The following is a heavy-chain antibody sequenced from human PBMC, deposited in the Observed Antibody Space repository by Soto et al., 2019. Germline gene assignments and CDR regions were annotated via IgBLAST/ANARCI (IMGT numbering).Heavy chain of an antibody. V-gene: IGHV3-7*01. CDR1: GFTFRSYW. CDR2: MNRDGSEK. Sequence: EVQLVESGGGLVQPGGSLRLSCAASGFTFRSYWMTWARQAPGKGLEWVASMNRDGSEKRYVDSVEGRFTISRDNAKNSLFLQMNSLSPDDTAVYYCGRDAGRRFDYWGQGSQVTVSS. CDR3: GRDAGRRFDY. J-gene: IGHJ4*02. D-gene: IGHD6-13*01.